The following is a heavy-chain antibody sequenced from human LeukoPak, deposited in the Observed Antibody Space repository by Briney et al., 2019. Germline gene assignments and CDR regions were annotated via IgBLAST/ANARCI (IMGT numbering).Heavy chain of an antibody. V-gene: IGHV3-64D*09. CDR3: VKASGYRYGSYYFDY. D-gene: IGHD5-18*01. J-gene: IGHJ4*02. CDR2: INNDGGST. Sequence: GGSLRLSCSASGFTFSGYAMQWVRQAPGRGLEYVSDINNDGGSTNYADSLKGRFTISRDNSKNTLFLQMSSLRAEDTATYYCVKASGYRYGSYYFDYWGQGALVTVSS. CDR1: GFTFSGYA.